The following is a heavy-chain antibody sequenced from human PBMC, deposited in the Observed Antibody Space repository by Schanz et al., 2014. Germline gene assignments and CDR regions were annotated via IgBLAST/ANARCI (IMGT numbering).Heavy chain of an antibody. CDR1: GYTFTSYS. J-gene: IGHJ3*02. Sequence: QVQLIQSGAEVKKPGASVKVSCKASGYTFTSYSMHWVRQAPGQGLEWMGRVIPILGVTHYAQKFQGRVTITANKSTTTAYMELSSLRYEDTALCYCARGTRPGAFDIWGQGTMVTVSS. CDR2: VIPILGVT. D-gene: IGHD2-2*01. CDR3: ARGTRPGAFDI. V-gene: IGHV1-46*01.